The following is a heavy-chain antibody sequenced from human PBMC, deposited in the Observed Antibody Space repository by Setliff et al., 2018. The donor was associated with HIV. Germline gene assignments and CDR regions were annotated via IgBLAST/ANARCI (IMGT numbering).Heavy chain of an antibody. CDR1: GGSFGGYY. V-gene: IGHV4-34*01. CDR2: IIHTGST. CDR3: ARGRSCSSSSCYLVYYYYYGMDV. D-gene: IGHD2-2*01. Sequence: SETLSLTCAVYGGSFGGYYWSWIRQPPGKGLEWIGEIIHTGSTNYNPSLKSRVTISVDTSKNQFSLRLSSVTAADTAVYYCARGRSCSSSSCYLVYYYYYGMDVWGHGSTVTVSS. J-gene: IGHJ6*02.